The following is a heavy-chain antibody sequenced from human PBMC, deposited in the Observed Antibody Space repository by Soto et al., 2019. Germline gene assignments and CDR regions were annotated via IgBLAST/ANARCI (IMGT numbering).Heavy chain of an antibody. CDR3: AHKGPEDWPLDY. D-gene: IGHD3-9*01. Sequence: QITLKESGPTLVRPTQTLTLTCAFSGFSLSTSGVGVGWIRQPPGKALEWLAVIYWDDSKHYSPSLRSRLTIPKDTSTNQVVLTMTNMDPMDTGTYCCAHKGPEDWPLDYWGQGTLVTVSS. J-gene: IGHJ4*02. CDR2: IYWDDSK. CDR1: GFSLSTSGVG. V-gene: IGHV2-5*02.